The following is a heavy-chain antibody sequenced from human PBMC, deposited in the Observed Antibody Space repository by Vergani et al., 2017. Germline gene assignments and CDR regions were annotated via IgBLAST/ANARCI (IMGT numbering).Heavy chain of an antibody. CDR3: ARHQDLYDSSGRANLVLDY. CDR2: SYPGDSDT. Sequence: EVQLVQSGAEVKKPGESLKISCKGSGYSFTSYWIGWVRQMPGKGREWMGISYPGDSDTRYSPSFQGQVTISAGKAISTAYLQWSSLKASDTAMYYCARHQDLYDSSGRANLVLDYWGQGTLVTVSS. D-gene: IGHD3-22*01. CDR1: GYSFTSYW. V-gene: IGHV5-51*01. J-gene: IGHJ4*02.